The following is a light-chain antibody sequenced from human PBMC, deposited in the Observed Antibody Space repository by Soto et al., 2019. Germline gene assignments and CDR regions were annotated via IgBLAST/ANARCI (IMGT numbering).Light chain of an antibody. V-gene: IGKV3-11*01. CDR1: RGISSN. CDR3: QRRSNWPPGT. J-gene: IGKJ5*01. CDR2: DAS. Sequence: IVLTQSPATLSVSAWERATLSCRASRGISSNLASYQQKPGQAPRLLIHDASNRATGVPARFSGSGSGTDFTLTISSLEPEDFAVYDGQRRSNWPPGTFGQGTRLEIK.